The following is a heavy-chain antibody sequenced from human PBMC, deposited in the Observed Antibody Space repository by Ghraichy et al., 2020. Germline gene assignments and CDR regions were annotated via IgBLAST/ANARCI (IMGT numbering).Heavy chain of an antibody. CDR1: GYTFTGYY. CDR3: ATISATTYTNEAGDY. Sequence: ASVKVSCKASGYTFTGYYMHWVRQAPGQGLEWVGWINPNNGGTNYAQKFQGRVTMTRDTSISTAYMELSRLRSDDTAVYYCATISATTYTNEAGDYWGQGPLITVSS. CDR2: INPNNGGT. D-gene: IGHD1-1*01. J-gene: IGHJ4*02. V-gene: IGHV1-2*02.